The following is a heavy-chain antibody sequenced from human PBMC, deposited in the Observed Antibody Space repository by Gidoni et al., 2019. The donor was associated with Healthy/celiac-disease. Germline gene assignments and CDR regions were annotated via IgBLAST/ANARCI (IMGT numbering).Heavy chain of an antibody. V-gene: IGHV5-51*01. J-gene: IGHJ6*03. Sequence: EVQLVQSGAEVKKPGESLKISCKGSGYSFTSYWIGWVRQMAGKGLEWMGIIYPGDSDTRYSPSFQGQVTISADKSISTAYLQWSSLKASDTAMYYCARVPAAISYYYYMDVWGKGTTVTVSS. D-gene: IGHD2-2*01. CDR1: GYSFTSYW. CDR3: ARVPAAISYYYYMDV. CDR2: IYPGDSDT.